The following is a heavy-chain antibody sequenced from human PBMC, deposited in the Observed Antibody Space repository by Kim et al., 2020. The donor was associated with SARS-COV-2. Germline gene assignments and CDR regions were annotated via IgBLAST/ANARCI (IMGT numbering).Heavy chain of an antibody. V-gene: IGHV3-23*01. J-gene: IGHJ6*03. Sequence: SADSVKGRFTMSRDNSTNTLYLQMNSLRAEDTAVYYCAKSARKYYYYIDVWGKGTTVTVSS. CDR3: AKSARKYYYYIDV.